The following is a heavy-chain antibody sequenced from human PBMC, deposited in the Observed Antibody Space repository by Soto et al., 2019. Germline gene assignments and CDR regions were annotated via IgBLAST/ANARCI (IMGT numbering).Heavy chain of an antibody. J-gene: IGHJ4*02. CDR1: GYTFTSYA. CDR2: INAGNGNT. Sequence: QVQLVQSGAEVKKPGASVKVSCKASGYTFTSYAMHWVRQAPGQRLEWRGWINAGNGNTKYSQKFQGRVTITRDTSASTAYMELSSVISEDTAVDYCARSIVVVTAADYWCQGTLGTVSS. D-gene: IGHD2-21*02. CDR3: ARSIVVVTAADY. V-gene: IGHV1-3*01.